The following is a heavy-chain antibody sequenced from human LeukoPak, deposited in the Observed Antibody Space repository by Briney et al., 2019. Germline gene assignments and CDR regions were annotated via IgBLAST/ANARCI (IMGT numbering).Heavy chain of an antibody. CDR2: ISSSGSTI. CDR3: ARVSSGSSSDHLGY. D-gene: IGHD6-6*01. CDR1: GFTFSSYE. Sequence: GGSLRLSCAASGFTFSSYEMNWVRQAPGKGLEWVSYISSSGSTIYYADSVKGRFTISRDNAKYSLYLQMNSLRAEDTAVYYCARVSSGSSSDHLGYWGQGTLVTVSS. V-gene: IGHV3-48*03. J-gene: IGHJ4*02.